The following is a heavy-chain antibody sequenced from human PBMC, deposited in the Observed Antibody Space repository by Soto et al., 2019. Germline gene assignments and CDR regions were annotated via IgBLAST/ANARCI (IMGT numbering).Heavy chain of an antibody. Sequence: GGSLRLSCGASAFSFSHYAMHWVRQAPGKGLECVAVISYDGNIKRYADSVKGRFTISRDNSENTLYLQMNSLSPEDTAVYYCARAGYCSGGRCYSPYYYHYGMDVWGQGTTVTVSS. J-gene: IGHJ6*02. CDR2: ISYDGNIK. CDR1: AFSFSHYA. V-gene: IGHV3-30-3*01. D-gene: IGHD2-15*01. CDR3: ARAGYCSGGRCYSPYYYHYGMDV.